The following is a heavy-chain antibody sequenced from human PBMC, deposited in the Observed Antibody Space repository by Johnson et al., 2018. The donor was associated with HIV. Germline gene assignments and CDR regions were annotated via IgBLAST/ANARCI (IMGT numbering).Heavy chain of an antibody. D-gene: IGHD6-13*01. CDR1: GFTVSSDY. V-gene: IGHV3-53*01. J-gene: IGHJ3*02. CDR2: IYSGGTT. CDR3: AKCIWGSSLIDAFDI. Sequence: VQLVESGGGLIQPGGSLRLSCAVSGFTVSSDYMSWVRQAPGKGLEWVSVIYSGGTTYYADSVKGRFTISRDTSKNTLHLQMNSLRAEDTAVYYCAKCIWGSSLIDAFDIWGQGTMVTVSS.